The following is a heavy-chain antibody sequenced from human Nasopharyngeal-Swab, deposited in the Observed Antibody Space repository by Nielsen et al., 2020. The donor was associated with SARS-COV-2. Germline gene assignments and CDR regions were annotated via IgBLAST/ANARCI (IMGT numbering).Heavy chain of an antibody. CDR1: GFTFSSYG. V-gene: IGHV3-30*18. CDR3: AKDAYSSSSGLPYYYYYMDV. Sequence: GESLKISCAASGFTFSSYGMHWVRQAPGKGLEWVAVISYDGSNKYYADSVKGRFTISRDNSKNTLYLQMNSPRAEDTAVYYCAKDAYSSSSGLPYYYYYMDVWGKGTTVTVSS. J-gene: IGHJ6*03. CDR2: ISYDGSNK. D-gene: IGHD6-6*01.